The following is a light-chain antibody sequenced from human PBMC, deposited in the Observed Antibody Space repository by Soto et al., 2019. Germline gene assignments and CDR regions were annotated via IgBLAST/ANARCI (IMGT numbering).Light chain of an antibody. CDR3: QQFNSY. CDR1: QSINSW. Sequence: DIQLTQSPPSVSASVGDSVTITCRASQSINSWLAWYQQKPGNAPKLLIYKASVLETGVPSRFRGRGYGTEFSLTIDSLQPDDFATYYCQQFNSYFGPGTKVDIK. CDR2: KAS. V-gene: IGKV1-5*03. J-gene: IGKJ3*01.